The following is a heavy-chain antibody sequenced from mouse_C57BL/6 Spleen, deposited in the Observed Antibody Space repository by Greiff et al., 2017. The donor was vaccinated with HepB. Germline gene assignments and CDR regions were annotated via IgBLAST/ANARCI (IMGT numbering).Heavy chain of an antibody. Sequence: QVQLQQSGAELVMPGASVKLSCKASGYTFTSYWMHWVKQRPGQGLEWIGEIDPSDSYTNYNQKFKGKSTLTVDKSSSTAYMQLSSLTSEDSAVYYCARHPHYWGQGTSVTVSS. CDR3: ARHPHY. J-gene: IGHJ4*01. CDR2: IDPSDSYT. CDR1: GYTFTSYW. V-gene: IGHV1-69*01.